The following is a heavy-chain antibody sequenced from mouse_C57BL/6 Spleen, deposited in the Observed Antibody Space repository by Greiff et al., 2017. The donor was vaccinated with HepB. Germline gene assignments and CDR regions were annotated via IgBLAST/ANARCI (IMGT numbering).Heavy chain of an antibody. CDR3: ARSFDYDGGAWFAY. J-gene: IGHJ3*01. D-gene: IGHD2-4*01. Sequence: EVKLLESGGGLVKPGGSLKLSCAASGFTFSDYGMHWVRQAPEKGLEWVAYISSGSSTIYYADTVKGRFTISRDNAKNTLFLQMTSLRSEDTARYSCARSFDYDGGAWFAYWGKGTLITVSA. V-gene: IGHV5-17*01. CDR1: GFTFSDYG. CDR2: ISSGSSTI.